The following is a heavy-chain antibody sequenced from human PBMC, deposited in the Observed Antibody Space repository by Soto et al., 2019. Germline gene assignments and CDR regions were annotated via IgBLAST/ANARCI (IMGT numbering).Heavy chain of an antibody. CDR2: INSDGSST. CDR1: GFTFSSYW. V-gene: IGHV3-74*01. Sequence: EVQLVESGGGLVQPGGSLRLSCAASGFTFSSYWMHWVRQAPGKGLVWVSRINSDGSSTSYADSVKGRFTISRDNGKDTLYLQMNSVSAEGTAVYYCAREAYSGSWGPMYYFDYWGQGTLVTVSS. CDR3: AREAYSGSWGPMYYFDY. D-gene: IGHD6-13*01. J-gene: IGHJ4*02.